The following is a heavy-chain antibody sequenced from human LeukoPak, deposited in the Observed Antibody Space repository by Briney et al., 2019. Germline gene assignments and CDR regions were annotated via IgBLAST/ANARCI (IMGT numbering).Heavy chain of an antibody. D-gene: IGHD1-26*01. CDR3: ARDLGWELPGAFDI. J-gene: IGHJ3*02. CDR1: GFTFSSYW. Sequence: GGSLRLSCAASGFTFSSYWMSWVRQAPGKGLEWVANIKQDGSEKYYVDSVKGRFTISRDNAKNSLYLQMNSLRAEDTAVYYCARDLGWELPGAFDIWGQGTMVTVSS. CDR2: IKQDGSEK. V-gene: IGHV3-7*01.